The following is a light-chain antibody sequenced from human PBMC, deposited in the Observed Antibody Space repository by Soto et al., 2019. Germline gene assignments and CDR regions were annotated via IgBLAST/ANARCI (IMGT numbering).Light chain of an antibody. J-gene: IGKJ4*01. Sequence: EIVMTQSPAPLSVSPGQRATLSCRASQSVSSNLAWYQQKPGQAPRLLIYGASTRATGITARFSGSGSATELTITISSLQAEDFSFYYSQQDDNSPAICFRGGTKVEIK. CDR1: QSVSSN. CDR2: GAS. V-gene: IGKV3-15*01. CDR3: QQDDNSPAIC.